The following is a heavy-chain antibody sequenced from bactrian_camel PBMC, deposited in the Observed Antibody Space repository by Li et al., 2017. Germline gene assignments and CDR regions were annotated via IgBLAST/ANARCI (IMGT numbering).Heavy chain of an antibody. J-gene: IGHJ7*01. Sequence: HVQLVESGGGSVQAGGSLRLSCAVSEFTSTTKCIGWFRQAPGKGLEWVSVITIPPGHTYYAGAVKGRFTISRDNAKNTLYLQMNSLKTEDTAMYYCGSQGAFGKGTQVTVS. CDR2: ITIPPGHT. V-gene: IGHV3S1*01. D-gene: IGHD1*01. CDR1: EFTSTTKC.